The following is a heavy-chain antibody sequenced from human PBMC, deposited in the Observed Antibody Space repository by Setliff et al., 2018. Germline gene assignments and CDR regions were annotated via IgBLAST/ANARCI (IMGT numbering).Heavy chain of an antibody. CDR2: IIPILGIA. D-gene: IGHD6-19*01. CDR3: AKGVAGSVKQWPLIFQH. Sequence: SVKVSCKASGYTFTSYGISWVRLAPGQGLEWMGGIIPILGIANYAQKLQGRVTITADESTSTAYMELSSLRSEDTAVYYCAKGVAGSVKQWPLIFQHWGQGTLVTVSS. V-gene: IGHV1-69*10. J-gene: IGHJ1*01. CDR1: GYTFTSYG.